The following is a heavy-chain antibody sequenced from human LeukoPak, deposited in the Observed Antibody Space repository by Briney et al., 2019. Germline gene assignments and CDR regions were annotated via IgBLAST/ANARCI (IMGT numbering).Heavy chain of an antibody. CDR2: IIATGDST. CDR3: ARRYSSSPGRAFDI. CDR1: GFTFSSYA. D-gene: IGHD6-6*01. Sequence: PGGSLRLSCAASGFTFSSYAMSWVRQAPGKGLEWVSGIIATGDSTDYADSVKGRFTISRDNSKNTLYLQMNSLRAEDTAVYYCARRYSSSPGRAFDIWGQGTMVTVSS. J-gene: IGHJ3*02. V-gene: IGHV3-23*01.